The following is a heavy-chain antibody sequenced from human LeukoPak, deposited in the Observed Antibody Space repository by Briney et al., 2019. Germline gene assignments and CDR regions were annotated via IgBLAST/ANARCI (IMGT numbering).Heavy chain of an antibody. Sequence: ASVKVSCKASGYTFTSYDINWVRQATGQGLEWMGWMNPNSGNTGYAQKFQGRVTMTRNTSISTAYMELSSLRYEDTAVYYCAREGVAAAGTGNWFDPWGQGTLVTVSS. CDR1: GYTFTSYD. CDR3: AREGVAAAGTGNWFDP. CDR2: MNPNSGNT. J-gene: IGHJ5*02. D-gene: IGHD6-13*01. V-gene: IGHV1-8*01.